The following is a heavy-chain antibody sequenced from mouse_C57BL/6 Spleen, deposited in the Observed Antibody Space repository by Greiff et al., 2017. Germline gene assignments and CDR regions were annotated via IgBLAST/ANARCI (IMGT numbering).Heavy chain of an antibody. D-gene: IGHD6-5*01. V-gene: IGHV1-15*01. Sequence: QVQLKESGAELVRPGASVTLSCKASGYTFTDYEMHWVKQTPVHGLEWIGAIDPETGGTAYNQKFKGKAILTADKSSSTAYMELRSLTSEDSAVYYCTAYYYVDYWGQGTTLTVSS. CDR2: IDPETGGT. J-gene: IGHJ2*01. CDR3: TAYYYVDY. CDR1: GYTFTDYE.